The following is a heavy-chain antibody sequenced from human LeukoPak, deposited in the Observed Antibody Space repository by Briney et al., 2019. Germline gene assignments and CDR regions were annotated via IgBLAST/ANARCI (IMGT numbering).Heavy chain of an antibody. J-gene: IGHJ3*01. CDR1: GFTFTSYC. V-gene: IGHV3-74*01. D-gene: IGHD6-13*01. CDR2: INSNGGIT. CDR3: AGRIAATGGG. Sequence: PRGSLRLSCADSGFTFTSYCMHWVRQAPGKGLLWVSRINSNGGITTYADSVKGRFTISRNNAKTTPYLQMNSLRAKDTAVYYCAGRIAATGGGWGQGAMVTVSS.